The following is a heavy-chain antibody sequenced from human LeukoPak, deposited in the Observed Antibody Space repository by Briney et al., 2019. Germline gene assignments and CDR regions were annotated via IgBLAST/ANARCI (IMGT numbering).Heavy chain of an antibody. CDR3: ARDERTGDQGVY. J-gene: IGHJ4*02. CDR2: ISYDGSNK. D-gene: IGHD7-27*01. Sequence: GGSLRLSCAASGFTFSSYAMHWVRQAPGKGLEWVAVISYDGSNKYYADSVKGRFAISRDNSKNTLYLQMNSLRAEDTAVYYCARDERTGDQGVYWGQGTLVTVSS. V-gene: IGHV3-30*09. CDR1: GFTFSSYA.